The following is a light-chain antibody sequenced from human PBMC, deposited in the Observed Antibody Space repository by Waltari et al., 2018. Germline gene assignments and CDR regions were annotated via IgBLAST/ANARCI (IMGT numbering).Light chain of an antibody. J-gene: IGKJ3*01. Sequence: EIVLTQSPGTLSLSPGERATLSCRASRSVSNTYLAWYQQKPGQAPRLLIYGTSTGATGIPARFRGSGSGTDFTLTISSLEAEDLAVYYCQHRDHWPPDATFGPGTKVDI. V-gene: IGKV3D-20*02. CDR2: GTS. CDR1: RSVSNTY. CDR3: QHRDHWPPDAT.